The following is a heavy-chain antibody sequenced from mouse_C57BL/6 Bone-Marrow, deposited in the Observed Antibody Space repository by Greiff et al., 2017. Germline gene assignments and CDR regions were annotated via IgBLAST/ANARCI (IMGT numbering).Heavy chain of an antibody. D-gene: IGHD1-1*01. V-gene: IGHV5-15*01. J-gene: IGHJ4*01. CDR1: GFTFSDYG. CDR3: ARLGITTVVHYYAMDY. CDR2: ISNLAYSI. Sequence: EVNVVESGGGLVQPGGSLKLSCAASGFTFSDYGMAWVRQAPRKGPEWVAFISNLAYSIYYADTVTGRFTISRENAKNTLYLEMSSLRSEDTAMYYCARLGITTVVHYYAMDYWGQGTSVTVSS.